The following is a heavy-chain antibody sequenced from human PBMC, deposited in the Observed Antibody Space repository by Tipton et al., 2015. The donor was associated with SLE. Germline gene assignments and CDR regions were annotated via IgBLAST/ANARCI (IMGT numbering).Heavy chain of an antibody. CDR1: GASIRNDGYC. V-gene: IGHV4-31*03. D-gene: IGHD3-16*02. J-gene: IGHJ4*02. CDR2: IYYTRNT. CDR3: ARVDGYDYVWGSYRQFDY. Sequence: TLSLTCTVSGASIRNDGYCWSWIRQHPGKGLEWLGYIYYTRNTYFNPSLRSRLSISLDTSKNQFSLSLSSVTAEDTAVYYCARVDGYDYVWGSYRQFDYWGQGTLVTVSS.